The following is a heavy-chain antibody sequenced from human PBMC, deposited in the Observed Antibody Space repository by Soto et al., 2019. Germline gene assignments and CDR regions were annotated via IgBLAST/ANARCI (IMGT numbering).Heavy chain of an antibody. Sequence: GGSLRLSCAASGFTFSSHWMHWVRQAPGKGLVWVSRISSDGSSTAHADSVKGRLTISRDNAKNTPYLQMNSLRAEDTAVYYCARGTSAWRNGLDIWGQGTMVTVSS. J-gene: IGHJ3*02. D-gene: IGHD6-19*01. CDR3: ARGTSAWRNGLDI. CDR1: GFTFSSHW. CDR2: ISSDGSST. V-gene: IGHV3-74*01.